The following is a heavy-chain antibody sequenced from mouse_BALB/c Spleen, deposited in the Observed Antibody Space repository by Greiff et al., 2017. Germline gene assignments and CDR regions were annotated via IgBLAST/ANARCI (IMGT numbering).Heavy chain of an antibody. J-gene: IGHJ4*01. D-gene: IGHD2-2*01. V-gene: IGHV5-9*03. CDR3: ARSTMVTYYAMDY. Sequence: EVKLVESGGGLVKPGGSLKLSCAASGFTFSSYTMSWVRQTPEKRLEWVATISSGGGNTYYPDSVKGRFTISRDNAKNNLYLQMSSLRSEDTALYYCARSTMVTYYAMDYWGQGTSVTVSS. CDR1: GFTFSSYT. CDR2: ISSGGGNT.